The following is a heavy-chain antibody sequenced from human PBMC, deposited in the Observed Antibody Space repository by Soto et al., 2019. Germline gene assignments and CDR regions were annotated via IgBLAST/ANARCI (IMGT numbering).Heavy chain of an antibody. J-gene: IGHJ3*02. D-gene: IGHD3-22*01. V-gene: IGHV3-48*02. CDR1: GFTFSTYS. CDR3: GGDSSGYFYPDAFDI. CDR2: ISSSSSTI. Sequence: EVQLVESGGGLVQPGGSLRLSCAASGFTFSTYSMNWVRQAPGKGLEWVSYISSSSSTIYYADSLKGRFTISRDNAKNSLYLQMNSLRDEDTAVYYCGGDSSGYFYPDAFDIWGQGTMVTVSS.